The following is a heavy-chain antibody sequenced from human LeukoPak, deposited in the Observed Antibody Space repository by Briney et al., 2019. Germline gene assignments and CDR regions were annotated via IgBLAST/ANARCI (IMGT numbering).Heavy chain of an antibody. J-gene: IGHJ5*02. CDR2: MNPNSGHT. CDR1: GYTFTSYD. CDR3: VRAPSSRKKQSGGLWFDP. D-gene: IGHD1-14*01. Sequence: ASVKVSCKASGYTFTSYDIHWVRQATGQGLEWMGWMNPNSGHTGYAQRFQGTVAITMTTSIGTAYMELNSLASEDTAVYYCVRAPSSRKKQSGGLWFDPWGQGTLVTVSS. V-gene: IGHV1-8*03.